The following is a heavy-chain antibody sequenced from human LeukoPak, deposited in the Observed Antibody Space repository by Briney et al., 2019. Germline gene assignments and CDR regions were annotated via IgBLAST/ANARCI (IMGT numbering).Heavy chain of an antibody. Sequence: GGSPRLSCAASGFTFSSYSMTWVRQAPGKGLEWVSYISSGSTTIYYADSVKGRFTISRDNAKNSLYLQMNSLRAEDTAVYYCARDSGSSGADDYWGQGTLVTVSS. J-gene: IGHJ4*02. D-gene: IGHD6-25*01. CDR2: ISSGSTTI. V-gene: IGHV3-48*01. CDR1: GFTFSSYS. CDR3: ARDSGSSGADDY.